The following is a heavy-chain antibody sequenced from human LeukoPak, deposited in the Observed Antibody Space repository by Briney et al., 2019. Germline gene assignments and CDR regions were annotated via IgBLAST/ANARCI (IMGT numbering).Heavy chain of an antibody. D-gene: IGHD5-18*01. CDR3: ARDRAIEGYSYGASLQH. CDR2: ISGSGGST. J-gene: IGHJ1*01. V-gene: IGHV3-23*01. CDR1: GFTFSSYA. Sequence: PGGSLRLSCAASGFTFSSYAMSWVRQAPGKGLEWVSAISGSGGSTYYADSVEGRFTISRDNSKNTLYLQMNSLRAEDTAVYYCARDRAIEGYSYGASLQHWGQGTLVTVSS.